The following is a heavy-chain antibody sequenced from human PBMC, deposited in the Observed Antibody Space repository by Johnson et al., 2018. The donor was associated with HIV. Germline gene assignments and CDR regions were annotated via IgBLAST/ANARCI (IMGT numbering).Heavy chain of an antibody. Sequence: QVQLVESGGGVVQPGRSLRLSCAASGFTFSSYAMHWVRQAPGKGLEWVAVISYDGSNKYYADSVKGRFTISRDNARRSVYLQMDSLRADDTAVYYCARDNDDVFDIWGQGTVVTVSS. V-gene: IGHV3-30-3*01. CDR2: ISYDGSNK. D-gene: IGHD1-1*01. CDR3: ARDNDDVFDI. J-gene: IGHJ3*02. CDR1: GFTFSSYA.